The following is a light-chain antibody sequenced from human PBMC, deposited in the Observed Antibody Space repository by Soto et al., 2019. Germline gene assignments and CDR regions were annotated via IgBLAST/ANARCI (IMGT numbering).Light chain of an antibody. J-gene: IGKJ2*01. Sequence: EIVLTQSPGTLSLSPGERATLSRRASQSVSSSYLAWYQQKPGQAPRLLIYGASSRATGIPDRFSGSGSGTDFTLTISRLEPEDFAVYYCQQYGSSLYTFGQGTKLDIK. CDR1: QSVSSSY. CDR3: QQYGSSLYT. CDR2: GAS. V-gene: IGKV3-20*01.